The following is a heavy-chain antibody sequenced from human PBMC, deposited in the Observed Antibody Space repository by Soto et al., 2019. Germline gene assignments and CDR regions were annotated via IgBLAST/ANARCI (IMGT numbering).Heavy chain of an antibody. CDR1: GYEFTTYG. CDR3: ARGVDFLTAHSHPNLDY. CDR2: IAAYNYKT. Sequence: GASVKVSCKASGYEFTTYGISWVRQAPGQGLEWLGWIAAYNYKTNYAQKFQGRVTLTVDISTTTAYMELRSLRSDDSAVYYCARGVDFLTAHSHPNLDYWGQGTRVTVSS. J-gene: IGHJ4*02. D-gene: IGHD3-9*01. V-gene: IGHV1-18*01.